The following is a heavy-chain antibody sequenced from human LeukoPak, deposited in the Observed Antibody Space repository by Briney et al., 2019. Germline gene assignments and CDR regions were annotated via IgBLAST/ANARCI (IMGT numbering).Heavy chain of an antibody. D-gene: IGHD6-19*01. V-gene: IGHV4-4*02. Sequence: TSETLSLTCAVSGGSISSSNWWSWVRQPPGKGLEWIGEIYHSGSTNYNPSLKSRVTISVDKSKNQFSLKLSSVTAADTAVYYCARLIAVATDWFDPWGQGTLVTVSS. CDR3: ARLIAVATDWFDP. CDR1: GGSISSSNW. CDR2: IYHSGST. J-gene: IGHJ5*02.